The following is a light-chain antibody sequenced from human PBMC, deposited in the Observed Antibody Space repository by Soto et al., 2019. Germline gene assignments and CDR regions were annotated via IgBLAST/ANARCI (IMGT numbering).Light chain of an antibody. Sequence: EIVLTQSPGTLSLSPGERPTLSSRASRSVSSSSLAWYQKKPGQAPRLLIYGASSRATGIPDRFSGSGSGTDFTLTISRLEPEDFAVYYCQQYGSSPMYTFGQGTKLEIK. V-gene: IGKV3-20*01. CDR2: GAS. CDR1: RSVSSSS. CDR3: QQYGSSPMYT. J-gene: IGKJ2*01.